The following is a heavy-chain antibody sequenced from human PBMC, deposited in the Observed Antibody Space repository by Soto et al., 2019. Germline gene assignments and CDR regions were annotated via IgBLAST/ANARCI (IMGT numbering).Heavy chain of an antibody. Sequence: TLSLTCTVSGGSISSYYWSWIRQPPGKGLEWIGYIYHSGSTYYNPSLKSRVTISVDTSKNQFSLKLSSVTAADTAVYYCAREYSSSWSSHSFDPCGQGTLVTVYS. D-gene: IGHD6-13*01. CDR2: IYHSGST. V-gene: IGHV4-59*12. J-gene: IGHJ5*02. CDR3: AREYSSSWSSHSFDP. CDR1: GGSISSYY.